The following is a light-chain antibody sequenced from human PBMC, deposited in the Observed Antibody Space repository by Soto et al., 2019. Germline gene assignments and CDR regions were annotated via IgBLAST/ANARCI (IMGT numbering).Light chain of an antibody. Sequence: EIMLTQSPGTLSLSPGERATLSCRASQSISNNYLGWFQQKPGQAPRLIIYGISSRATGIPDRFSGSGSGADFTLTISRLEPEDFAVYYCQEYGSSPRTFGQGTKVAIK. CDR1: QSISNNY. CDR3: QEYGSSPRT. CDR2: GIS. J-gene: IGKJ1*01. V-gene: IGKV3-20*01.